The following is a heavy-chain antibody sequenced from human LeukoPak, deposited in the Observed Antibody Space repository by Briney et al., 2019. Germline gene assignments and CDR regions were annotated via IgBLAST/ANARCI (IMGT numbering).Heavy chain of an antibody. D-gene: IGHD3-22*01. CDR2: INSDGSST. CDR1: GFTLSSYW. CDR3: AREYYYDSSGYYAAYNWFDP. J-gene: IGHJ5*02. V-gene: IGHV3-74*01. Sequence: PGGSLRLSCAASGFTLSSYWMHWVRQAPGKGLVWVSRINSDGSSTSYADSVKGRFTISRDNAKNTLYLQMNSLRAEDTAVYYCAREYYYDSSGYYAAYNWFDPWGQGTLVTVSS.